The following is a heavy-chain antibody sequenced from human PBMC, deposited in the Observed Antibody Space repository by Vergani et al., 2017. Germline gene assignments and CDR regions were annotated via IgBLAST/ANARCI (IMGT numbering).Heavy chain of an antibody. CDR2: LTGGGGST. D-gene: IGHD1-26*01. CDR3: VKDAGSYENFFDS. CDR1: GFTFSTYA. Sequence: EVQLLESGGSLKQPGGSVRLSCAASGFTFSTYAMHWVRQAPGKGLEWVSDLTGGGGSTYYADSFKGRFIISRDNSRDTLYLQMNILRPEDTATYYCVKDAGSYENFFDSWGQGTLVTVSS. V-gene: IGHV3-23*01. J-gene: IGHJ4*02.